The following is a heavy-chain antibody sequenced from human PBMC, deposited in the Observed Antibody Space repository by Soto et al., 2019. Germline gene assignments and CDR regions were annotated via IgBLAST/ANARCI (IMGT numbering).Heavy chain of an antibody. V-gene: IGHV4-59*01. Sequence: QVQLQESGPGLVKPSETLSLTCTVSGGSISPYYWNWIRQPPGKGLEWIGYIYYTESTNYSPSLKSRVTMSVDTSKNQFYLKLKSVTAADTAVYYCARDRGSNWRLNDAFDIWGQGTVVTVSA. CDR1: GGSISPYY. D-gene: IGHD1-20*01. CDR3: ARDRGSNWRLNDAFDI. J-gene: IGHJ3*02. CDR2: IYYTEST.